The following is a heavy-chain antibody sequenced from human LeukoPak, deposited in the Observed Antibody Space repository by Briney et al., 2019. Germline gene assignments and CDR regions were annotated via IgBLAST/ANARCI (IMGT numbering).Heavy chain of an antibody. V-gene: IGHV3-21*04. CDR1: GFIFSDYN. D-gene: IGHD2-15*01. Sequence: GGSLRLSCAASGFIFSDYNMNWVRQAPGKGLEWVSSITSRGRSIYYADSVRGRFTISRDNAENSLYLQMNSQRAEDTAVYYCARDVVVTTRLDAFDIWGQGTMVTVSS. J-gene: IGHJ3*02. CDR3: ARDVVVTTRLDAFDI. CDR2: ITSRGRSI.